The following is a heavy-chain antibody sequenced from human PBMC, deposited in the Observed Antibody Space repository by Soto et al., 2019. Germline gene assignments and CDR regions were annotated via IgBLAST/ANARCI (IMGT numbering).Heavy chain of an antibody. V-gene: IGHV4-31*03. D-gene: IGHD4-4*01. J-gene: IGHJ6*03. CDR2: IYYSGST. Sequence: ASETLSLTCTVSGGSISGGGDYWSWIRQHPGKGLEWIGYIYYSGSTYYNPSLKSRVTISVDTSKNQFSLKLSSVTAADTAVYYCAREHYSNYPNYYYYMDVWGKGTTVTVS. CDR1: GGSISGGGDY. CDR3: AREHYSNYPNYYYYMDV.